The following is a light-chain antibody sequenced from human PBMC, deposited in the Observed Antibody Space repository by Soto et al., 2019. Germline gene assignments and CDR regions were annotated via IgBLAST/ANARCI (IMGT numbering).Light chain of an antibody. CDR3: QQYGSSPT. Sequence: EIVLTQSTATLSLSPGERVTLSCWASQSINCNYLAWYQQKPCLAPRLVIYDTSRRAPGIPDRLTGSGSVTDFTLTLSRLEAEDSAIYYCQQYGSSPTLVQGTRLEI. CDR2: DTS. V-gene: IGKV3D-20*01. J-gene: IGKJ5*01. CDR1: QSINCNY.